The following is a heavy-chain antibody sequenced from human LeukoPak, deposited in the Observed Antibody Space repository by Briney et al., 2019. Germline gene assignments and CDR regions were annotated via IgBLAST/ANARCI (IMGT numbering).Heavy chain of an antibody. V-gene: IGHV3-23*01. CDR3: AKDRGGIGWSFDY. Sequence: PSGGSLRLSCAASGFTFSSYAMNWVRQAPGKGLEWVSTIGGSGSSAYDADSVKGRFTISRDNSKNTLYLQMNSLRAEDTAIYYCAKDRGGIGWSFDYWGQGTLVTVSS. J-gene: IGHJ4*02. D-gene: IGHD6-19*01. CDR1: GFTFSSYA. CDR2: IGGSGSSA.